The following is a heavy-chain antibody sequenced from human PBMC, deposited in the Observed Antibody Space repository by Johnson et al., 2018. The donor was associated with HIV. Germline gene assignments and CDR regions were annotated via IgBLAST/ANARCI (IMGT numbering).Heavy chain of an antibody. CDR3: ARPNFLYENDAFDI. J-gene: IGHJ3*02. CDR2: INSDGSST. D-gene: IGHD2-2*02. V-gene: IGHV3-74*02. CDR1: GFIVRITY. Sequence: VQLVESGGGLVQPGGSLRLSCAASGFIVRITYMSWVRQAPGKGLEWVSRINSDGSSTSYADSVKGRFTISRDNAKNTLYLQMNSLRAEDTAVYYCARPNFLYENDAFDIWGQGTMVTVSS.